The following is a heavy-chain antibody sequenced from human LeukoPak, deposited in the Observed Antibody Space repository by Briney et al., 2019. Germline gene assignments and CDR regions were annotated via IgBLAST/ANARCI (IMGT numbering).Heavy chain of an antibody. CDR1: GASISNTGYY. CDR3: AGLLNGGAPHWFDA. CDR2: IYHSGST. V-gene: IGHV4-39*01. D-gene: IGHD2-15*01. Sequence: SETLSLTCTVSGASISNTGYYWGWIRQPPGKGLEWIGNIYHSGSTYYSPSLKSRVTLSVDTSKNQFSLKLSSVTAADTAVYYCAGLLNGGAPHWFDARDQATLVT. J-gene: IGHJ5*02.